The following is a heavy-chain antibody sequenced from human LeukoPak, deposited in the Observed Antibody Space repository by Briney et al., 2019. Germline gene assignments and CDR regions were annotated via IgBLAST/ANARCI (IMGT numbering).Heavy chain of an antibody. J-gene: IGHJ4*02. CDR1: GFTFSSYA. Sequence: GGSLRLSCAASGFTFSSYAMSWVRQAPGKGLDWVSAISGSGGSTYYADSVKGRFTISRDNSKNTLYVQMNSLRAEDTAVYYCAKEYYDSSGRFDYWGQGTLVTVSS. V-gene: IGHV3-23*01. CDR2: ISGSGGST. D-gene: IGHD3-22*01. CDR3: AKEYYDSSGRFDY.